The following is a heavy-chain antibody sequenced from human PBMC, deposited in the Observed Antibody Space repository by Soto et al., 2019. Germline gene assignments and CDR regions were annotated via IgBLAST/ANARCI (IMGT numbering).Heavy chain of an antibody. V-gene: IGHV1-18*01. Sequence: ASVKVSCKASGYTFTSYGISWVRQAPGQGLEWMGWISAYNGNTNYAQKLQGRVTMTTDTSTSTAYMELRSLGSDDTAVYYCAGGDPIAARPYDYYIDVWGKGTTVTGSS. CDR2: ISAYNGNT. J-gene: IGHJ6*03. CDR3: AGGDPIAARPYDYYIDV. CDR1: GYTFTSYG. D-gene: IGHD6-6*01.